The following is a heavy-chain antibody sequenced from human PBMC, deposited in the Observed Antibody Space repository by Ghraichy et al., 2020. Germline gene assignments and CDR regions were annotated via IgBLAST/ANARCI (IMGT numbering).Heavy chain of an antibody. Sequence: SETLSLTCAVYGGSFSGYYWSWIRQPPGKGLEWIGEINHSGSTNYNPSLKSRVTISVDTSKNQFSLKLSSVTAADTAVYYCARWSRTTMWDWFDPWGQGTLVTVSS. D-gene: IGHD4-17*01. V-gene: IGHV4-34*01. CDR1: GGSFSGYY. J-gene: IGHJ5*02. CDR3: ARWSRTTMWDWFDP. CDR2: INHSGST.